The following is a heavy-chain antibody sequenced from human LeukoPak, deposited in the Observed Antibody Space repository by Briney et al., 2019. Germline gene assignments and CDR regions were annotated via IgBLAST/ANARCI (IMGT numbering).Heavy chain of an antibody. CDR2: ISSSGSTI. Sequence: GGSLRLSCAASGFTFSSYEMDWVRQAPGKGLEWVSYISSSGSTIYYADSVKGRFTISRDNAKNSLYLQMNSLRADDTAVYYCARARLAVSGNYFDYWGQGTLVTVSS. J-gene: IGHJ4*02. V-gene: IGHV3-48*03. CDR1: GFTFSSYE. D-gene: IGHD6-19*01. CDR3: ARARLAVSGNYFDY.